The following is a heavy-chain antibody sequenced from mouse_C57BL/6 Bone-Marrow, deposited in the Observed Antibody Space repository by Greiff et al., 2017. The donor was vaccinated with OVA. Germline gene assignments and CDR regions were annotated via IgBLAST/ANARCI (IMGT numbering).Heavy chain of an antibody. V-gene: IGHV1-82*01. CDR1: GYAFSSSW. J-gene: IGHJ2*01. Sequence: QVQLQQSGPELVKPGASVKISCKASGYAFSSSWMNWVKQRPGKGLEWIGRIYPGDGDTNYSGKFTGKATLTADTSSSTAYMQLSSLTSEDSAIYFCARYFDDWGTGTTLTVSS. CDR3: ARYFDD. CDR2: IYPGDGDT.